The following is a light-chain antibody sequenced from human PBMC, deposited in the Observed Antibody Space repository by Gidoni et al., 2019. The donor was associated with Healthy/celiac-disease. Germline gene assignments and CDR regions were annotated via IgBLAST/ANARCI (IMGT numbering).Light chain of an antibody. J-gene: IGKJ1*01. CDR1: QSVSSSY. Sequence: VLTQSPGTLSLSPGERATLSCRASQSVSSSYLSWYQQKPGQAPRLLIYGASSRATGIPDRFSGSGSGTDFTLTISRLEPEDFAVYYCQQYGSSPWTFGQGTKVEIK. V-gene: IGKV3-20*01. CDR2: GAS. CDR3: QQYGSSPWT.